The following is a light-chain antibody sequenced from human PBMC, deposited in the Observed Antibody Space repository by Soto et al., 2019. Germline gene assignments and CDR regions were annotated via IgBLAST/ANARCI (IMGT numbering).Light chain of an antibody. CDR1: SNDVGTYNL. Sequence: QSVLTQPASVSGSPGQSITISCTGISNDVGTYNLVSWYQHHPGKAPKLIIYEASKRPSGVPNRFSGSQSGNTASLTISGLPAEDEADYSCCSYGRSVVFGGGTK. CDR2: EAS. J-gene: IGLJ2*01. CDR3: CSYGRSVV. V-gene: IGLV2-23*01.